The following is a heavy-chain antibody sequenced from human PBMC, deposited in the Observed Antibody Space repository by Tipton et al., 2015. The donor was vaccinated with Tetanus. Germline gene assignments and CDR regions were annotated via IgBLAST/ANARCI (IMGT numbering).Heavy chain of an antibody. CDR3: AREPSFGEYDY. CDR1: GFTVSSNY. CDR2: IYSGGNT. V-gene: IGHV3-53*05. J-gene: IGHJ4*02. Sequence: SLRLSCAASGFTVSSNYMTWVRQAPGKGLEWVSLIYSGGNTYYADSVKGRFTISRDNSKNSLYLQINSLRDEDTALFYCAREPSFGEYDYWGQGTLVTVSS. D-gene: IGHD4-17*01.